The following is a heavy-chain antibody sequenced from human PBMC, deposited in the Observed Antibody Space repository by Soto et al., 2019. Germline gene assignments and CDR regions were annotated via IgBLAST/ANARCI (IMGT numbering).Heavy chain of an antibody. CDR3: ARDFEY. CDR2: INSDGSST. Sequence: EVQLVESGGGLVQPGESLRLSCEASGFTFSTFWVHWVRQAPGKGLVWVSRINSDGSSTNYADSVKGRVTISRDNAKNMLYLQMNRLRDEDTAVYYCARDFEYWGQGTLVTVSS. V-gene: IGHV3-74*01. CDR1: GFTFSTFW. J-gene: IGHJ4*02.